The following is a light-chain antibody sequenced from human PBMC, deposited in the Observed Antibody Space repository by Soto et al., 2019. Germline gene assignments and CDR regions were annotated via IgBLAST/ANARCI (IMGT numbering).Light chain of an antibody. CDR2: AAS. CDR3: QQSYSTPWT. Sequence: DIQMTQSPSSLSASVGDRVTITCRASQSISSYLNWYQQKPGKAPELLIYAASSLQSGVPSRFSGSGSGTDFTLTISSLQPEDFATYHCQQSYSTPWTFGQGTKVEIK. V-gene: IGKV1-39*01. CDR1: QSISSY. J-gene: IGKJ1*01.